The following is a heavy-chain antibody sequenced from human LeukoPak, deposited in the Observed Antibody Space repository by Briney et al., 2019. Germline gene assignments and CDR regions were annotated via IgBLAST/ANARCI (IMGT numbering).Heavy chain of an antibody. CDR2: INHSGST. J-gene: IGHJ6*03. CDR3: ARGSGSSNSLYHYYYMDV. CDR1: GGSFSIYY. D-gene: IGHD4-11*01. Sequence: SETLSLTSPVYGGSFSIYYWSWIRQPPGKGLDWIGEINHSGSTNYNPSLKSRVTISVDTSKNQFSLKLSSVTGADTAVYYCARGSGSSNSLYHYYYMDVWGKGTTVTVSS. V-gene: IGHV4-34*01.